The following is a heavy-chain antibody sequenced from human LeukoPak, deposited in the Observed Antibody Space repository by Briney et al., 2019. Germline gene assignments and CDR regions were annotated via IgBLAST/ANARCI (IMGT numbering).Heavy chain of an antibody. V-gene: IGHV4-34*01. CDR1: GGSFSGYY. J-gene: IGHJ3*02. D-gene: IGHD3-22*01. CDR3: ARAYDSSGSDAFDI. CDR2: INHSGST. Sequence: SETLSLTCAVYGGSFSGYYWSWIRQPPGKGLEWIWEINHSGSTNYNPSLKSRVTISVDTSKNQFSLKLSSVTAADTGVYYCARAYDSSGSDAFDIWGQGTIVTVSS.